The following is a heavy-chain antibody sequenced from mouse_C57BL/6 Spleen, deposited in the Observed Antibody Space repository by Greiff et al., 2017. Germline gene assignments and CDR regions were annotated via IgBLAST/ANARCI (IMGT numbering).Heavy chain of an antibody. Sequence: EVKLQESGPELVKPGASVKIPCKASGYTFTDYNMDWVKQSHGKSLEWIGDINPNNGGTIYNQKFKGKATLTVDKSSSTAYMELRSLTSEDTAVYYCARFSSYVDAMDYWGQGTSVTVSS. J-gene: IGHJ4*01. D-gene: IGHD1-1*01. CDR1: GYTFTDYN. CDR3: ARFSSYVDAMDY. V-gene: IGHV1-18*01. CDR2: INPNNGGT.